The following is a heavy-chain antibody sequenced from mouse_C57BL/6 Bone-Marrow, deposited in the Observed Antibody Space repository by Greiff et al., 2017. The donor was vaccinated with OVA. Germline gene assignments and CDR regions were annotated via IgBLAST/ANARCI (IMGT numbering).Heavy chain of an antibody. CDR2: IYPGDGDT. Sequence: VKLMESGPELVKPGASVKISCKASGYAFSSSWMNWVKQRPGKGLEWIGRIYPGDGDTNYNGKFKGKATLTADKSSSTAYMQLSSLTSEDSAVYFCARESVYDGYPTWFAYWGQGTLVTVSA. V-gene: IGHV1-82*01. J-gene: IGHJ3*01. CDR1: GYAFSSSW. CDR3: ARESVYDGYPTWFAY. D-gene: IGHD2-3*01.